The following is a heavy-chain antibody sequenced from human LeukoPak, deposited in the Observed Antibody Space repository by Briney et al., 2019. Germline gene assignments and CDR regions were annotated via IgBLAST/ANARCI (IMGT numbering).Heavy chain of an antibody. CDR3: ARTVDTGYFDY. V-gene: IGHV3-7*03. CDR1: GFTFSGFW. J-gene: IGHJ4*02. CDR2: INSDGSEG. D-gene: IGHD5-18*01. Sequence: GGSLRLSCAVSGFTFSGFWMSWSRQAPGKGLEWVASINSDGSEGYYADVVKGRFTISRDNAKNSLYLQINSLRAEDTAVYYCARTVDTGYFDYWGQGTLVTVSS.